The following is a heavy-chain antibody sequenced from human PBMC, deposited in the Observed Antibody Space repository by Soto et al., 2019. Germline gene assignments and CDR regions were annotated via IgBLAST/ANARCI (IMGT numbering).Heavy chain of an antibody. CDR1: GFTFSSYA. J-gene: IGHJ6*02. D-gene: IGHD6-6*01. CDR3: VKSLDYYYGMDV. Sequence: GGSLRLSCSASGFTFSSYAMHWVRQAPGKGLEYVSAISSNGGSTYYADSVKGRFTISRDNSKNTLYLQMSSLRAEDTAVYYFVKSLDYYYGMDVWGQGTTVTVSS. CDR2: ISSNGGST. V-gene: IGHV3-64D*06.